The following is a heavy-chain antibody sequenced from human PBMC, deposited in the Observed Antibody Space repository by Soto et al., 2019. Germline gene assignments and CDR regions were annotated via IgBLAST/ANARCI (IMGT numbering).Heavy chain of an antibody. CDR3: ARGPYENLDY. CDR2: ISSSSTYI. V-gene: IGHV3-21*01. J-gene: IGHJ4*02. CDR1: GFTFSNYC. Sequence: PGGSLRLSCAGSGFTFSNYCMNWVRQAPGKGLEWVSSISSSSTYIYYADSLKGRFTISRDNAKKSLYLHMNSLRAEDTAVYYCARGPYENLDYWGQGTLVTVSS. D-gene: IGHD5-12*01.